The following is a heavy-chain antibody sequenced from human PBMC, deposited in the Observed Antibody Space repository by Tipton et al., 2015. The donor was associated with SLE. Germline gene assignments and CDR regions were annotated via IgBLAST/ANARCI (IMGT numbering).Heavy chain of an antibody. D-gene: IGHD3-10*01. CDR2: VNHSGST. CDR1: GFTFSSYA. J-gene: IGHJ5*02. V-gene: IGHV4-34*01. Sequence: LRLSCAASGFTFSSYAMSWIRQPPGKGLEWIGEVNHSGSTNYNPSLKSRVTISVDTSKNQFSLKLSSVTAADTAVYYCARARTRALWFGELGFDPWGQGTLVTVSS. CDR3: ARARTRALWFGELGFDP.